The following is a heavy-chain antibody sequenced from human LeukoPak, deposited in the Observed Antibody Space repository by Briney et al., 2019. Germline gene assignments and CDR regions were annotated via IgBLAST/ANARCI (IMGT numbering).Heavy chain of an antibody. J-gene: IGHJ3*02. Sequence: GASVTVSCKASGYTFTSYYMHWARQAPGQGLEWMGIINPSGGSTSYAQKFQGRVTMTRDTSTSTVYMELSSLRSEDTAVYYCARVGIYDFWSGYYEDAFDIWGQGTMVTVSS. CDR3: ARVGIYDFWSGYYEDAFDI. D-gene: IGHD3-3*01. V-gene: IGHV1-46*01. CDR1: GYTFTSYY. CDR2: INPSGGST.